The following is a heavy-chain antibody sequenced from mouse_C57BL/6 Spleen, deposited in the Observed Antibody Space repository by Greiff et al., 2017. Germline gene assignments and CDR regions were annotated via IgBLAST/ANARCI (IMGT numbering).Heavy chain of an antibody. D-gene: IGHD5-5*01. Sequence: QVQLQQPGAELVKPGASVKVSCKASGYTFTSYWMHWVKQTPGQGLEWIGRIHPSASDTNYNQKFKGKATLTVDKSSSTAYMQLSSLTSEDSAVYYCAIKDYHGAMDYWGQGTSVTVSS. CDR1: GYTFTSYW. CDR2: IHPSASDT. CDR3: AIKDYHGAMDY. J-gene: IGHJ4*01. V-gene: IGHV1-74*01.